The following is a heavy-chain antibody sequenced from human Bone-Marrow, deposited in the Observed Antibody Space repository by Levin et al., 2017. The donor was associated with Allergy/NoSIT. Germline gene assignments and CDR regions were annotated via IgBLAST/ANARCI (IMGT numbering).Heavy chain of an antibody. Sequence: PSQTLSLTCTVSGGSISSYYWSWIRQPPGKGLEWIGYIYYSGSTNYNPSLKSRVTISVDTSKNQFSLKLSSVTAADTAVYYCARQSGSYYFGAPNYFDYWGQGTLVTVSS. J-gene: IGHJ4*02. CDR3: ARQSGSYYFGAPNYFDY. CDR1: GGSISSYY. D-gene: IGHD1-26*01. V-gene: IGHV4-59*08. CDR2: IYYSGST.